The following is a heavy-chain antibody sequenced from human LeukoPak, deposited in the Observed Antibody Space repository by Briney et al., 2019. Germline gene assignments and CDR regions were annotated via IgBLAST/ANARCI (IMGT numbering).Heavy chain of an antibody. V-gene: IGHV4-39*07. D-gene: IGHD3-10*01. Sequence: SETLSLTCTVSGGSISSSSYYWGWIRQPPGKGLEWIGSIYYSGSTYYNPSLKSRVTISVDTSKNQFSLKLSSVTAADTAVYYCARAPRGVTPDFDYWGQGTMVTVSS. CDR2: IYYSGST. CDR1: GGSISSSSYY. J-gene: IGHJ4*02. CDR3: ARAPRGVTPDFDY.